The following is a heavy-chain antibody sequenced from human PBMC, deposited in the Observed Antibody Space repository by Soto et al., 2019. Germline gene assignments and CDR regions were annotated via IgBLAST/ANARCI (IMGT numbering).Heavy chain of an antibody. J-gene: IGHJ6*02. Sequence: GESLKISCKGSGYSFTSYWIGWVRQMPGKGLEWMGIIYPGDSDTRYSPSFQGQVTISADKSISTAYLQWSSLKASDTAMYYCARSTRITIFGVVPWYYYGMDVWGQGTTVTVSS. CDR3: ARSTRITIFGVVPWYYYGMDV. CDR1: GYSFTSYW. CDR2: IYPGDSDT. V-gene: IGHV5-51*01. D-gene: IGHD3-3*01.